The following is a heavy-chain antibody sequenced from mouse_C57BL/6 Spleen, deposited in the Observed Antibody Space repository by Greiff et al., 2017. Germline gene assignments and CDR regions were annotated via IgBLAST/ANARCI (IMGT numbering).Heavy chain of an antibody. V-gene: IGHV8-12*01. D-gene: IGHD4-1*01. CDR2: IYWDDDK. J-gene: IGHJ2*01. CDR3: ARREDWDGGDYFDY. CDR1: GFSLSTSGMG. Sequence: QVTLKESGPGILQSSQTLSLTCSFSGFSLSTSGMGVSWIRQPSGKGLEWLAHIYWDDDKRYNPSLKSRLTISKDTSRNQVFLKITSVDTADTATYYCARREDWDGGDYFDYWGQGTTLTVSS.